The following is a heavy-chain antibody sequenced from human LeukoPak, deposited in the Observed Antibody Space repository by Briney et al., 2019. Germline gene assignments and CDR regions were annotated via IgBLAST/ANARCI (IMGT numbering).Heavy chain of an antibody. CDR2: ISSSGTTI. CDR3: ARGVDSGYQLHRLWFDP. CDR1: GFTFSDYY. V-gene: IGHV3-11*01. Sequence: GGSLRLSCAASGFTFSDYYMSWIRQAPGEGLEWVSYISSSGTTIYYADSVKGRFTISRDNAKNSLYLQMNSLRAEDTAVYYCARGVDSGYQLHRLWFDPWGQGTLVTVSS. J-gene: IGHJ5*02. D-gene: IGHD2-2*01.